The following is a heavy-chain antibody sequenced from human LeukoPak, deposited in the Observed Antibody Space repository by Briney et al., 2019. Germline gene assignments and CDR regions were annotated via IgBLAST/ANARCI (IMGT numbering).Heavy chain of an antibody. CDR2: ISSSSSYI. J-gene: IGHJ4*02. V-gene: IGHV3-21*01. D-gene: IGHD3-22*01. CDR3: ARDRSYYYDS. Sequence: RAGGSLRLSCAASEFTFSSYSMNWVRQAPGKGLEWVSSISSSSSYIYYADSVKGRFTISRDNAKNSLYLQMNSLRAEDTAVYYCARDRSYYYDSWGQGTLVTVSS. CDR1: EFTFSSYS.